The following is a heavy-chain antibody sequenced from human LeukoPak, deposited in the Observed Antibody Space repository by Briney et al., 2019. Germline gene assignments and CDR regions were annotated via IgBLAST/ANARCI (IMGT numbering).Heavy chain of an antibody. D-gene: IGHD3-22*01. J-gene: IGHJ4*02. V-gene: IGHV4-59*01. CDR1: DDSISDYY. CDR2: IYYSGST. CDR3: ARGGDYYDSSGYYLFDY. Sequence: SETLSLTCTVSDDSISDYYRGWIRQPPGKGLEWIGYIYYSGSTNYNPSLKSRVTISVDTSKNQFSLKLSSVTAADTAVYYCARGGDYYDSSGYYLFDYWGQGTLVTVSS.